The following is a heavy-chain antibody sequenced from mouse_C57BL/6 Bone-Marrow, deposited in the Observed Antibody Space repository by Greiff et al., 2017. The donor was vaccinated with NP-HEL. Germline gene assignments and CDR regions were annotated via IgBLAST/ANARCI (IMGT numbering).Heavy chain of an antibody. D-gene: IGHD3-3*01. V-gene: IGHV1-19*01. J-gene: IGHJ2*01. CDR1: GYTFTDYY. CDR3: ARGDWYFDY. CDR2: INPYNGGT. Sequence: LVEPGASVKMSCKASGYTFTDYYMNWVKQSHGKSLEWIGVINPYNGGTSYNQKFKGKATLTVDKSSSTAYMELNSLTSEDSAVYYCARGDWYFDYWGQGTTLTVSS.